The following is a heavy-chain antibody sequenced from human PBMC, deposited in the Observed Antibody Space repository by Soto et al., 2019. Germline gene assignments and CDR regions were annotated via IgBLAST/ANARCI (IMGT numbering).Heavy chain of an antibody. Sequence: SETLSLTCSVSGDSISNSRFYWAWIRQPPGEGLEWIGSIYHTGNAYYNPSLKSRVTISVDTSKNQFSLKLTSVTAADAALYYCARYKSNYYYGMDVWGQGTTVTVSS. CDR1: GDSISNSRFY. CDR3: ARYKSNYYYGMDV. CDR2: IYHTGNA. D-gene: IGHD1-20*01. J-gene: IGHJ6*02. V-gene: IGHV4-39*01.